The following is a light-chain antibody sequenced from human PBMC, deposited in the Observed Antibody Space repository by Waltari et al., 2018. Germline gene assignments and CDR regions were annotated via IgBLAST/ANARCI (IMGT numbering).Light chain of an antibody. Sequence: DIHMTQSPSTLSASVGDRVTITCRASQSVRTFLAWYQQKPGKAPKLLIDRASTLESGVPSRFAGSGSETEFTLTISGLQPDDFATYYCQQYNHYSWTFGQGTEVDIK. CDR3: QQYNHYSWT. V-gene: IGKV1-5*03. CDR1: QSVRTF. CDR2: RAS. J-gene: IGKJ1*01.